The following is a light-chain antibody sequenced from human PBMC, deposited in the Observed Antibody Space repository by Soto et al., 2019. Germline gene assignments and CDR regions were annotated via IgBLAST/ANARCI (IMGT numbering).Light chain of an antibody. Sequence: QSVLTQPASVSGSPGQSITISCTGTSSDVGGYNYVSWYQHHTGKAPKLIIYQVSDRPSGVSNRFSGSKSGNTASLTISGLQAEDEADYYCSSYTSRNTRVFGGGTKLTVL. CDR3: SSYTSRNTRV. J-gene: IGLJ3*02. CDR1: SSDVGGYNY. CDR2: QVS. V-gene: IGLV2-14*01.